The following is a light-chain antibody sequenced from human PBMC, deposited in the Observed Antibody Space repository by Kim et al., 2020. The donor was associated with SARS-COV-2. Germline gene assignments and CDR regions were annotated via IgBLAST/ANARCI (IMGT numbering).Light chain of an antibody. CDR3: QQYDSRPYG. J-gene: IGKJ2*03. CDR2: AAS. Sequence: APRLLLFAASARATDIPARFSGFGSGTEFTLIISSLQSEDFAVYYCQQYDSRPYGFGQGTKLEI. V-gene: IGKV3-15*01.